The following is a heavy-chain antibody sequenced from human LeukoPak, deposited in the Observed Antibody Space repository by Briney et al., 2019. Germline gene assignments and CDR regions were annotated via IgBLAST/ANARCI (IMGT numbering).Heavy chain of an antibody. V-gene: IGHV1-2*02. J-gene: IGHJ4*02. CDR1: GYTFTGYY. Sequence: ASVKVSCKASGYTFTGYYMHWVRQAPGQGLEWMGWINPNSGGTNYAQKFQGRVTMTRDTSTSTVYMELSSLRSEDTAVYYCARVGYDILTQHIDYWGQGTLVTVSS. CDR2: INPNSGGT. D-gene: IGHD3-9*01. CDR3: ARVGYDILTQHIDY.